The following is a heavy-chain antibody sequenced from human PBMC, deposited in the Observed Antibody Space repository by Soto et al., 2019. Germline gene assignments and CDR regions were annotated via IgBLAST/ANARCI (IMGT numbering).Heavy chain of an antibody. D-gene: IGHD6-13*01. Sequence: GGSLRLSCAASGFTFDDYTMHWVRQAPRKGLEWVSLISWDGGSTYYADSVKGRFTISRDNSKNSLYLQMNSLRTEDTALYYCAKVLSAAGLTGGVDYWGQGTLVTVSS. CDR1: GFTFDDYT. V-gene: IGHV3-43*01. CDR3: AKVLSAAGLTGGVDY. J-gene: IGHJ4*02. CDR2: ISWDGGST.